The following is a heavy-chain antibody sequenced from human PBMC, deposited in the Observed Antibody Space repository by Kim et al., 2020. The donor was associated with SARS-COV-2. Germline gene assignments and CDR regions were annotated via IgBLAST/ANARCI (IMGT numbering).Heavy chain of an antibody. J-gene: IGHJ2*01. D-gene: IGHD2-2*03. Sequence: SETLSLTCTVSGGSVSSGSYYWSWIRQPPGKGLEWIGYIYYSGSTNYNPSLKSRVTISVDTSKNQFSLKLSSVTAADTAVYYCARAGPDTAGGYCSSTSCDDYWYFDLWGRGTLVTVSS. V-gene: IGHV4-61*01. CDR1: GGSVSSGSYY. CDR3: ARAGPDTAGGYCSSTSCDDYWYFDL. CDR2: IYYSGST.